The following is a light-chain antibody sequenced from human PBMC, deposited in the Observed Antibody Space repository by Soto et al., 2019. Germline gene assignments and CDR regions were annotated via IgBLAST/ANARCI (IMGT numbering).Light chain of an antibody. V-gene: IGLV2-23*02. J-gene: IGLJ2*01. Sequence: QSALTQPASVSGSPGQSITISCTGTSSDVGSYNLVSWYQQHPGKAPKLMIYEVSKRPSGVSNRFSGSKSGNTASLTISGRQAEDEADYYCCSYAGSSTCVVFGGGTQLTVL. CDR3: CSYAGSSTCVV. CDR2: EVS. CDR1: SSDVGSYNL.